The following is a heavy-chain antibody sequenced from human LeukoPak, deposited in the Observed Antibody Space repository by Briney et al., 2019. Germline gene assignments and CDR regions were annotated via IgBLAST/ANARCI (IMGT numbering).Heavy chain of an antibody. Sequence: ASVKVSCKASGYTFTKYGISWVRQAPGQGLEWMGWISAYHGNTNYAQKLQGRVTMTTDTSTSTAYMELRSLRSDDTAVYYCARDIGSGSYLGGSDYWGQGTLVTVSS. V-gene: IGHV1-18*01. CDR2: ISAYHGNT. CDR1: GYTFTKYG. J-gene: IGHJ4*02. CDR3: ARDIGSGSYLGGSDY. D-gene: IGHD3-10*01.